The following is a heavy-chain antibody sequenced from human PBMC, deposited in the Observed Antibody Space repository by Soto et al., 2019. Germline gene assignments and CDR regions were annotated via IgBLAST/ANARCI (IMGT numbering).Heavy chain of an antibody. D-gene: IGHD6-13*01. CDR2: IKQDGSEK. CDR1: GFTFSSYW. CDR3: ARDPSVVAAAGIYYYYYGMDV. Sequence: EVQLVESGGGLVQPGGSLRLSCAASGFTFSSYWMSWVRQAPGKGLEWVANIKQDGSEKYYVDSVKGRFTISRDNAKNSLYLQRNRLRAEDTAVYYCARDPSVVAAAGIYYYYYGMDVWGQGTTVTVSS. J-gene: IGHJ6*02. V-gene: IGHV3-7*01.